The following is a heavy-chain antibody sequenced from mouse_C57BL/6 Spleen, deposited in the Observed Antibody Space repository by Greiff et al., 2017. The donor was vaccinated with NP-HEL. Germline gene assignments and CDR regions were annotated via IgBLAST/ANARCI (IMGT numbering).Heavy chain of an antibody. J-gene: IGHJ4*01. CDR2: ISSGGSYT. Sequence: EVQLVESGGDLVKPGGSLKLSCAASGFTFSSYGMSWVRQTPDKRLEWVATISSGGSYTYYPDSVKGRFTISRDNAKNTLYLQMSSLKSEDTAMYYCARRYYGSRTRAMDYWGQGTSVTVSS. D-gene: IGHD1-1*01. V-gene: IGHV5-6*01. CDR1: GFTFSSYG. CDR3: ARRYYGSRTRAMDY.